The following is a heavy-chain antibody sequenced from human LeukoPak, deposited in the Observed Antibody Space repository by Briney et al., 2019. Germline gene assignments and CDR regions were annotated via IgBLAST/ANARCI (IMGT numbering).Heavy chain of an antibody. CDR3: ARGLGYSYGYGIDY. Sequence: GGSLRLSCAASGFIFSSYAMHWVRQAPGKGPEWVAIIWYDGSNKYYAESVEGRFTISRDNSKNTLYLQMNSLRAEDTAVYSCARGLGYSYGYGIDYWGQGTLVIASS. V-gene: IGHV3-33*01. CDR1: GFIFSSYA. CDR2: IWYDGSNK. J-gene: IGHJ4*02. D-gene: IGHD5-18*01.